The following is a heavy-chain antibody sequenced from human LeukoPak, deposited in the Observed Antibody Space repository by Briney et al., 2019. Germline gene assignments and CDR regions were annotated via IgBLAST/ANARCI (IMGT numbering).Heavy chain of an antibody. J-gene: IGHJ4*02. V-gene: IGHV4-34*01. CDR3: ARGRITMVRGVINYYFDY. Sequence: SGTLSLTCAVYGGSFSGYYWSWIRQPPGKGLEWIGEINHSGSTNYNPSLKSRVTISVDTSKNQFSLKLSSVTAADTAVYYCARGRITMVRGVINYYFDYWGQGTLVTVSS. CDR2: INHSGST. D-gene: IGHD3-10*01. CDR1: GGSFSGYY.